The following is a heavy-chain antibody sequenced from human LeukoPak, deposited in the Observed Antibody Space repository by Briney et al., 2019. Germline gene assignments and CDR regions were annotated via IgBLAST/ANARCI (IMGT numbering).Heavy chain of an antibody. CDR2: INHSGST. CDR3: ASLYKVGDY. Sequence: SETLSLTCAVSGGSISSSNWWSWVRQPPGKGLEWIGEINHSGSTNYNPSLKSRVTISVDTSKNQFSLKLSSVTAADTAVYYCASLYKVGDYWGQGTLVTVSS. CDR1: GGSISSSNW. V-gene: IGHV4-4*02. D-gene: IGHD1-14*01. J-gene: IGHJ4*02.